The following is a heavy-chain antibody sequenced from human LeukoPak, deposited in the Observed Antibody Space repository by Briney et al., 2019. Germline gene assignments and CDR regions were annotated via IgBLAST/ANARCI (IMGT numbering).Heavy chain of an antibody. CDR2: INPSGGFT. D-gene: IGHD1-26*01. V-gene: IGHV1-46*01. Sequence: ASVKVSCKASGYSFSTHWMHWVRQAPGQGLEWMGIINPSGGFTSYAQKLQGRVTVTRDMSTSTVYMELRNLRSEDTAVYHCARDQSGEWELLSGWWFDPWGQGTLVTVSS. CDR3: ARDQSGEWELLSGWWFDP. J-gene: IGHJ5*02. CDR1: GYSFSTHW.